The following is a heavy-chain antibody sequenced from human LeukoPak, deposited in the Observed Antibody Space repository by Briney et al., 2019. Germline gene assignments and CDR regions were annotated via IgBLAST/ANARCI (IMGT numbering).Heavy chain of an antibody. D-gene: IGHD6-13*01. CDR2: IKQDGSEK. CDR1: GFTFSSYW. V-gene: IGHV3-7*01. Sequence: SGGSLRLSCAASGFTFSSYWMSWVRQAPGKGLEWVANIKQDGSEKYYVDSVKGRFTISRDNAKNSLYLQMNSLRAEDTAVYYCARVGHSSSWALIRYYYMDVWGKGTTVTISS. CDR3: ARVGHSSSWALIRYYYMDV. J-gene: IGHJ6*03.